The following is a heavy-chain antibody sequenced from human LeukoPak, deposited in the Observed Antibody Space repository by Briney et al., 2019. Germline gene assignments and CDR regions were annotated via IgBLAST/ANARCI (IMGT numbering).Heavy chain of an antibody. CDR1: GFTFDDYA. CDR3: AKGPHWGSPEPPFFDY. J-gene: IGHJ4*02. CDR2: ISWNSGSI. D-gene: IGHD7-27*01. Sequence: PGGSLRLSCAASGFTFDDYAMHWVRQAPGKGLEWVSGISWNSGSIGYADSVKGRFTISRDNAKNSLYLQMNSLRAEDTALYYCAKGPHWGSPEPPFFDYWGQGTLVTVSS. V-gene: IGHV3-9*01.